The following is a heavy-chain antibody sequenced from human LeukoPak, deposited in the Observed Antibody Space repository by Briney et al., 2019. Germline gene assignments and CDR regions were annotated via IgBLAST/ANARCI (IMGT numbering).Heavy chain of an antibody. CDR2: ISGSGSSI. CDR3: TRDAVVVVGPGFDL. V-gene: IGHV3-48*03. D-gene: IGHD3-22*01. J-gene: IGHJ5*02. CDR1: GFTFNNYG. Sequence: GGSLRLSCAASGFTFNNYGMSWVRQAPGKGLEWVSYISGSGSSIYYADSVKGRFTISRDNAKNSLFLQMNSLRADDTAVYYCTRDAVVVVGPGFDLWGQGTLVTVSS.